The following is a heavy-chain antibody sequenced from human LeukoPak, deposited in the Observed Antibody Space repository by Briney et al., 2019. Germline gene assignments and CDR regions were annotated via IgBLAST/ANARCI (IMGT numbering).Heavy chain of an antibody. J-gene: IGHJ4*02. V-gene: IGHV3-30*02. Sequence: GGSLRLSCAASGFSFSNYDMHWVRQAPGKGLEWMTFIRYDGGNEHYADSVKGRFTISRDNSKNTLYLQMNSLRAEDTAVYYCAKDRGRIGSSSSLFDYWGQGTLVTVSS. CDR3: AKDRGRIGSSSSLFDY. CDR1: GFSFSNYD. CDR2: IRYDGGNE. D-gene: IGHD6-6*01.